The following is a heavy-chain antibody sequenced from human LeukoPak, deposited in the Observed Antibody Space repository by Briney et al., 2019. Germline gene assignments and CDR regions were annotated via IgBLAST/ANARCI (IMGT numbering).Heavy chain of an antibody. V-gene: IGHV1-8*01. CDR2: MNPNSGNT. J-gene: IGHJ6*03. CDR1: GYTFTGYD. D-gene: IGHD3-10*01. CDR3: ARGGGSGSYYGYYYYYYMDV. Sequence: GASVKVSCKASGYTFTGYDINWVRQATGQGLEWMGWMNPNSGNTGYAQKFQGRVTMTRNTSISTAYMELSSLRSGDTAVYYCARGGGSGSYYGYYYYYYMDVWGKGTTVTISS.